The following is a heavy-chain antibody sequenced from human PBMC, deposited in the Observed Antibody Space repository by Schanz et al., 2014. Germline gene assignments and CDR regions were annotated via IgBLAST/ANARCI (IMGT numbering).Heavy chain of an antibody. Sequence: QVQLVQSGAEVKKPGASVKVSCKASGYTFTSYSIHWVRQAPGQGLEWMGWINVGNGNMKYSQKFQGRVTMTTDTSTGTAYMELRSLRSDDTALYYCTRGGYSYALSAFDIWGQGTMVTVSS. CDR3: TRGGYSYALSAFDI. CDR1: GYTFTSYS. J-gene: IGHJ3*02. CDR2: INVGNGNM. V-gene: IGHV1-3*01. D-gene: IGHD5-18*01.